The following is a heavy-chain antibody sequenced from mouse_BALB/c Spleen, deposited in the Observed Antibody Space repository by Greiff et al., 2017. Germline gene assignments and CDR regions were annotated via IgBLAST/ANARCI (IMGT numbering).Heavy chain of an antibody. V-gene: IGHV1-18*01. J-gene: IGHJ4*01. CDR3: ARSTMITLYAMDY. CDR2: INPNNGGT. D-gene: IGHD2-4*01. Sequence: VQLKQSGPELVKPGASVKISCKASGYTFTDYNMDWVKQSHGKSLEWIGDINPNNGGTIYNQKFKGKATLTVDKSSSTAYMELRSLTSEDTAVYYCARSTMITLYAMDYWGQGTSVTVSS. CDR1: GYTFTDYN.